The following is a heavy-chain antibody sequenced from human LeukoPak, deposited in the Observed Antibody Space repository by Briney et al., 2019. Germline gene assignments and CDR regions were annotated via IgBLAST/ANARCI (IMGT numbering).Heavy chain of an antibody. Sequence: GGSLRLSCAASGFTFSSYAMSWVRQAPGKGLVWVSRINSDGSSTSYADSVKGRSTISRDNAKNTLYLQMNSLRAEDTAVYYCARDQPIYCSGGSCYFFDYWGQGTLVTVSS. D-gene: IGHD2-15*01. CDR1: GFTFSSYA. CDR3: ARDQPIYCSGGSCYFFDY. J-gene: IGHJ4*02. V-gene: IGHV3-74*01. CDR2: INSDGSST.